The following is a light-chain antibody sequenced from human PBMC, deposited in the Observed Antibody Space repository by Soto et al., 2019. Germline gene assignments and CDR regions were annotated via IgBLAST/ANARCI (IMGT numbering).Light chain of an antibody. CDR3: SSYAGTYIV. V-gene: IGLV2-8*01. J-gene: IGLJ1*01. CDR2: DVS. Sequence: QSVLNQPPSASGSPGQSVAISFTGTSSDVGGYDYVSWYQQHPGKAPKLMIYDVSKRPSGVPDRFSGSKSGNTASLTVSGLQAEDEADYYCSSYAGTYIVFGTGTKVTVL. CDR1: SSDVGGYDY.